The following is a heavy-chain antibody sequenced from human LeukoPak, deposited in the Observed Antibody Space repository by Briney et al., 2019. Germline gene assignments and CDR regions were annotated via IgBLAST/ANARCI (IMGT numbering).Heavy chain of an antibody. CDR1: GYTFTSYD. CDR2: MNPNSGNT. D-gene: IGHD3-10*01. Sequence: ASVKISCKASGYTFTSYDINWVRQATGQGLEWMGWMNPNSGNTGYAQKFQGRVTMTRNTSISTAYMELSSLRSEDTAVYYCARGAGFGELTYYYYMDVWGKGTTVTISS. J-gene: IGHJ6*03. CDR3: ARGAGFGELTYYYYMDV. V-gene: IGHV1-8*01.